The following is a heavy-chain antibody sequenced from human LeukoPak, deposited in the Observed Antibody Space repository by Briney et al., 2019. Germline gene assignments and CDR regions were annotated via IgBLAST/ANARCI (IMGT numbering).Heavy chain of an antibody. V-gene: IGHV3-7*03. CDR3: ARVGRHDYGDPDFDS. CDR1: GFTFSSYA. D-gene: IGHD4-17*01. CDR2: IKQDGSDK. Sequence: PGGSLRLSCAASGFTFSSYAMSWVRQAPGKGLEWVANIKQDGSDKYYVDSVKGRFTISRDNAKNSLYLQMNNLRADDTAVYYCARVGRHDYGDPDFDSWGQGTLVTVSS. J-gene: IGHJ4*02.